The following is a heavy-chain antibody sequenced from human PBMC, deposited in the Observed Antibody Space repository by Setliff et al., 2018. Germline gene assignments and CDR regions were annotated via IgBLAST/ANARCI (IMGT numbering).Heavy chain of an antibody. V-gene: IGHV4-59*01. Sequence: LSLTCTVSGGSFTPYYWSWIRQPPGKGLEWIGYVYYSGTAYYNPSLKSRVTVIVDTSKNQFSLRLSSVTAADTAVYYCARGGTFRYFDYWGQRTPVTVSS. CDR3: ARGGTFRYFDY. CDR1: GGSFTPYY. CDR2: VYYSGTA. J-gene: IGHJ4*02. D-gene: IGHD5-12*01.